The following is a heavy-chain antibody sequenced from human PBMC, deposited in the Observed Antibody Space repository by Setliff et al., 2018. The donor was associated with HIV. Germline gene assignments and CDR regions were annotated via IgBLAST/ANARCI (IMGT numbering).Heavy chain of an antibody. Sequence: ASVKVSCKASGGTFSSYPISWVRQATGQGLEWMGWMNPNSGNTGYAQKLQGRVTMTTDTSTSTAYMELRSLRSDDTAVYYCARRARESTALHSDWNDVLFFDYWGQGTLVTVSS. CDR3: ARRARESTALHSDWNDVLFFDY. CDR2: MNPNSGNT. J-gene: IGHJ4*02. D-gene: IGHD1-1*01. CDR1: GGTFSSYP. V-gene: IGHV1-18*01.